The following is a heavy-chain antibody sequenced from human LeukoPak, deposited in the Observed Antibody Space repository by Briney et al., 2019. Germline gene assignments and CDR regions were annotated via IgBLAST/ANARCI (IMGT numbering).Heavy chain of an antibody. V-gene: IGHV3-21*01. CDR3: AMNRSPIRQFDY. Sequence: GGSLRLSCAASGFTFNTYSMNWVRQAPGKGLEWVSSISSSSSYIYYADSVKGRFTISRDNAKNSLHLQMNSLRAEDTAVYYCAMNRSPIRQFDYWGQGTLVTVSS. CDR1: GFTFNTYS. D-gene: IGHD2/OR15-2a*01. J-gene: IGHJ4*02. CDR2: ISSSSSYI.